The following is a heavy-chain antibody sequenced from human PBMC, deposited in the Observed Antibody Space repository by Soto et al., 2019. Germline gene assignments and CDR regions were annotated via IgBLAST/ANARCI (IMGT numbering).Heavy chain of an antibody. J-gene: IGHJ4*02. V-gene: IGHV4-34*01. D-gene: IGHD2-8*02. Sequence: PSETLSLTCAVYGGSFSGYYWTWIRQPPGTGLEWIGEINHSGSTNYNPSLKSRVTISVDTSKNQFSLKLTSVTAVDTAVYYCARDKITGLFDYWGQGTLVTSPQ. CDR1: GGSFSGYY. CDR2: INHSGST. CDR3: ARDKITGLFDY.